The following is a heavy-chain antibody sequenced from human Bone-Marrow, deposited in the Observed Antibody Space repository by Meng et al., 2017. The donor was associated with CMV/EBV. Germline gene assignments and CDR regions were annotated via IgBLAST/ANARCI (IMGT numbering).Heavy chain of an antibody. V-gene: IGHV4-34*01. Sequence: SETLSLTCAVYGGSFSGYYWSWIRQPPGKGLEWIGEINHSGSTNYNPSLKSRVTISVDTSKNQFSLKLSSVTAADTAVYYCARIGYSSSSLDYWGQGTLVTVSS. CDR2: INHSGST. CDR3: ARIGYSSSSLDY. J-gene: IGHJ4*02. D-gene: IGHD6-13*01. CDR1: GGSFSGYY.